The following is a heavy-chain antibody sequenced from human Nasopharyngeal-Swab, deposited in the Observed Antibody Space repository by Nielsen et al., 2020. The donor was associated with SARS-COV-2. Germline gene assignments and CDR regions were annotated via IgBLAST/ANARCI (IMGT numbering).Heavy chain of an antibody. CDR3: ATTPNYYYYGMDV. Sequence: GESLKISCAASGLTFSSYSMNWVRQAPGKGLEWVSSISSSSSYIYYADSVKGRFTISRDNAKNSLYLQMNSLRDEDTAVYYCATTPNYYYYGMDVWGQGTTVTVSS. J-gene: IGHJ6*02. D-gene: IGHD2-15*01. CDR1: GLTFSSYS. CDR2: ISSSSSYI. V-gene: IGHV3-21*01.